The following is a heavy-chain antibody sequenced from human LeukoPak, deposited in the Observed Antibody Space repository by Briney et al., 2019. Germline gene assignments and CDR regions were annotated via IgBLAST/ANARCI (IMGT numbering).Heavy chain of an antibody. V-gene: IGHV3-23*01. D-gene: IGHD2-21*02. J-gene: IGHJ4*02. CDR3: ATLAYCGGDRCGDFDY. Sequence: GGSLRLSCAASGFTFSSYSMSWVRQAPGKGLEWVSAISGSGGSTYYADSVKGRFTISRDNSKNTLYLQMNSLRAEDTAVYYCATLAYCGGDRCGDFDYWGQGTLVTVSS. CDR1: GFTFSSYS. CDR2: ISGSGGST.